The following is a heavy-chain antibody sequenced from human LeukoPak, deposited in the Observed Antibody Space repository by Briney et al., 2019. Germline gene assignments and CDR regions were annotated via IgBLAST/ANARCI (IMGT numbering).Heavy chain of an antibody. CDR2: ISGSGGST. V-gene: IGHV3-23*01. CDR3: AKDNVGAIDY. Sequence: PGGSLRLSCAASGFTFSSYAMSWVRQAPGKGLEWVSAISGSGGSTYYADSVKGRFTISGSNSKNTLYLQMNSLRAEDTAVYYCAKDNVGAIDYWGQGTLVTVSS. J-gene: IGHJ4*02. CDR1: GFTFSSYA. D-gene: IGHD1-26*01.